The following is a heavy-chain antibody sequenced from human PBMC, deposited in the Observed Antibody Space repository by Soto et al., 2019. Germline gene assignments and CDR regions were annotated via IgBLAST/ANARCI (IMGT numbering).Heavy chain of an antibody. CDR1: GFTVSSDY. D-gene: IGHD4-17*01. CDR2: IYTGGST. Sequence: EVQLVESGGGLIQPGGSLRLSCAASGFTVSSDYMSWVRQAPGKGLEWVSVIYTGGSTYYADSVKGRFTFSRDNSKNTLYLQMNSRRAEDTAVYCCARAYGGNPALFDPWGQGTLVTVSS. J-gene: IGHJ5*02. V-gene: IGHV3-53*01. CDR3: ARAYGGNPALFDP.